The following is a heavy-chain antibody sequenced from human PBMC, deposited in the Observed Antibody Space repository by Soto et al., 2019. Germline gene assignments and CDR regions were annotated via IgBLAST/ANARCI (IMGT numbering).Heavy chain of an antibody. D-gene: IGHD6-13*01. V-gene: IGHV4-59*08. CDR1: GGSISSYY. CDR3: ARHRYSSSWYYFDY. CDR2: IYYSGST. J-gene: IGHJ4*02. Sequence: SETLSLTCTVSGGSISSYYWSWIRQPPGKGLEWIGYIYYSGSTNYNPSLKSRVTISVDTSKNHFSLKLSSVTAADTAVYYCARHRYSSSWYYFDYWGQGTLVTVSS.